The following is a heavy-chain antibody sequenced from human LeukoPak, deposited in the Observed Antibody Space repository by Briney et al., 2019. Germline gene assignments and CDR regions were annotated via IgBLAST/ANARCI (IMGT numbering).Heavy chain of an antibody. Sequence: PGGSLRLSCAASGFTVSSNYMSWVRQAPGKGLEWVSVIYSGGSTYYADSVKGRFTISRDNSKNTLYLQMNSLRAEDTAVYYCARDLFGRQSDYWGRGTLVTVSS. CDR3: ARDLFGRQSDY. CDR1: GFTVSSNY. V-gene: IGHV3-53*01. J-gene: IGHJ4*02. D-gene: IGHD3-10*01. CDR2: IYSGGST.